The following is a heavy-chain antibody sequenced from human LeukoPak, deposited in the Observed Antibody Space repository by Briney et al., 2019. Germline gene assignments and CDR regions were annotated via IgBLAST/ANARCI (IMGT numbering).Heavy chain of an antibody. CDR2: ISSSSSYI. J-gene: IGHJ5*02. CDR1: GFTFSSHS. V-gene: IGHV3-21*01. D-gene: IGHD6-13*01. CDR3: ARDLRGRRIAAAGTLAGNWFDP. Sequence: GGSLRLSCAASGFTFSSHSMNWVRQAPGKGLEWVSSISSSSSYIYYADSVKGRFTISRDNAKNSLYLQMNSLRAEDTAVYYCARDLRGRRIAAAGTLAGNWFDPWGQGTLVTVSS.